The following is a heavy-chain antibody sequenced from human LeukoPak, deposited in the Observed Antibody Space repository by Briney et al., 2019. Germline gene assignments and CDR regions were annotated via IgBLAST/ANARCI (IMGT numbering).Heavy chain of an antibody. D-gene: IGHD3-22*01. Sequence: SETLSLTCAVYGGSFSGYYWGWIRQPPGKGLEWIGSIYYSGSTYYNPSLKSRVTISVDTSKNQFSLKLSSVTAADTAAYYCARPGYYDSSGYSWFDPWGQGTLVTVSS. CDR3: ARPGYYDSSGYSWFDP. CDR2: IYYSGST. CDR1: GGSFSGYY. J-gene: IGHJ5*02. V-gene: IGHV4-39*01.